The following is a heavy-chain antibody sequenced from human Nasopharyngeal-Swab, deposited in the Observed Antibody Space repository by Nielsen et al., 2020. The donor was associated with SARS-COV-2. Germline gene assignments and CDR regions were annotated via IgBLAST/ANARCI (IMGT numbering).Heavy chain of an antibody. Sequence: SETLSLTCIVSGDSISSYYWSWIRQPPGKGLEWIGYSYSSGSTNYNPSLMSRVTMSVDTSKNQFSLKLTSVTAADTAVYYCARMKERNRRVMMARGGSFPEHYFDSWGQGLLVTVSS. D-gene: IGHD3-10*01. J-gene: IGHJ4*02. CDR1: GDSISSYY. V-gene: IGHV4-59*01. CDR3: ARMKERNRRVMMARGGSFPEHYFDS. CDR2: SYSSGST.